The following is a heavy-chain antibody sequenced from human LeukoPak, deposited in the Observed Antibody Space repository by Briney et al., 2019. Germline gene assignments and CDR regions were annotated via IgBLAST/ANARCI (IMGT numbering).Heavy chain of an antibody. CDR2: ISGSGGST. CDR1: GFTFSSYA. Sequence: GGSLRLSCAASGFTFSSYAMSWVRQAPGKGLERVSAISGSGGSTYYADSVKGRFTISRDNSKNTLYLQMNSLRAEDTAVYYCAKDLSGYYKVFDYWGQGTLVTVSS. V-gene: IGHV3-23*01. J-gene: IGHJ4*02. CDR3: AKDLSGYYKVFDY. D-gene: IGHD3-3*01.